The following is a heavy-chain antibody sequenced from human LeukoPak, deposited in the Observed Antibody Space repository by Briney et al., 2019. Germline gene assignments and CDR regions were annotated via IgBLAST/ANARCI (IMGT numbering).Heavy chain of an antibody. D-gene: IGHD3-10*01. CDR2: INPSGGST. CDR3: AILWFGELRAYQGMDV. CDR1: GYTFTDYY. Sequence: ASVKVSCKASGYTFTDYYIHWVRQAPGQGLEWMGIINPSGGSTSYAQKFQGRVTMTRDTSTSTVYMELSSLRSEDTAVYYCAILWFGELRAYQGMDVWGQGTTVTVSS. V-gene: IGHV1-46*01. J-gene: IGHJ6*02.